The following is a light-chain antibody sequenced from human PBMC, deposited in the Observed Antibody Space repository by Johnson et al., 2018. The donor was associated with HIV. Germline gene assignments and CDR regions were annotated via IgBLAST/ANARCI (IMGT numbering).Light chain of an antibody. J-gene: IGLJ1*01. CDR3: ATWDRSLSAGGV. Sequence: QSVLTQPPSVSAAPGQKVTISCSGSSSNIGNNYVSWYQQLPGTAPKLLIYDNTKRPSGVPDRFSGSKSGSSATLGITGLQTGDEADYYCATWDRSLSAGGVFGTGTKVTVL. V-gene: IGLV1-51*01. CDR1: SSNIGNNY. CDR2: DNT.